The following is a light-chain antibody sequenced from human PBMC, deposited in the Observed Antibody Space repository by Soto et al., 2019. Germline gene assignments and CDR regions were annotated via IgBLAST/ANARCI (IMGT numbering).Light chain of an antibody. CDR1: SSNIGRNT. Sequence: QSVLTQPPSASGTPGQRVSISCSGSSSNIGRNTVNWYQQLPGTAPKVLIYSNDQRPSGVPDRFSGSKSGTSASLAISGLQSEEEADYSCAAWDVILNGQGVFGGGTTLTVL. V-gene: IGLV1-44*01. CDR3: AAWDVILNGQGV. CDR2: SND. J-gene: IGLJ2*01.